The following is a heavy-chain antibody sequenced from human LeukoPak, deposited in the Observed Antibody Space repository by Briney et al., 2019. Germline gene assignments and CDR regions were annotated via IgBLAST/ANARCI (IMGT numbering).Heavy chain of an antibody. CDR1: GFTFSSYE. CDR2: ISSSGSTI. Sequence: GGSLRLSCAASGFTFSSYEMNWVRQAPGKGLEWVSYISSSGSTIYYADSVKGRFTISRDNAKNSLYLQMNSLRAEDTAVYYCARDLGIYYDSSYDYWGQGTLVTVSS. CDR3: ARDLGIYYDSSYDY. J-gene: IGHJ4*02. V-gene: IGHV3-48*03. D-gene: IGHD3-22*01.